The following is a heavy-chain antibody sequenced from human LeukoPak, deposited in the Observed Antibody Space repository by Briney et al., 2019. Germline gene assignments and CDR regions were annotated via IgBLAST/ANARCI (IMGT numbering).Heavy chain of an antibody. CDR2: INNSGST. D-gene: IGHD3-22*01. V-gene: IGHV4-34*01. Sequence: SETLSLTCAAYGGSFSDYYRSWIRQPPGKGLEWIGEINNSGSTNYNPCLKSRVTISVSTSKNQFSLKLSSVTAADTAVYYCARSVAFYDSSGYYYDAFDIWGRGPGVSVSS. J-gene: IGHJ3*02. CDR3: ARSVAFYDSSGYYYDAFDI. CDR1: GGSFSDYY.